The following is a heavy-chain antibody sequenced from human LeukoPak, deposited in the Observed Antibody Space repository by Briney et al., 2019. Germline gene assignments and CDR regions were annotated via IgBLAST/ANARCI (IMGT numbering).Heavy chain of an antibody. D-gene: IGHD2-15*01. J-gene: IGHJ3*02. V-gene: IGHV5-51*01. CDR2: IYPGDSDI. CDR3: ARRGYCSGGSCNGAFDI. CDR1: GSSFTSYW. Sequence: GESLKISCWDSGSSFTSYWIGWVRQMPGKGLEWMGIIYPGDSDIRYSPSFQGQVTISADKSISTAHLQWSSLKASDTAMYYCARRGYCSGGSCNGAFDIWGQGTMVTVSS.